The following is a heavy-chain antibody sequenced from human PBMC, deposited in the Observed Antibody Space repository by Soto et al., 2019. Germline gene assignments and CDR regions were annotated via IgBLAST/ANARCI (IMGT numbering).Heavy chain of an antibody. CDR3: AKDQWELLPYAGPLDY. CDR1: GFTFSSYG. J-gene: IGHJ4*02. CDR2: ISYDGSNK. Sequence: PGGSLRLSCAASGFTFSSYGMHWVRQAPGKGLEWVAVISYDGSNKYYADSVKGRFTISRDNSKNTLYLQMNSLRAEDTAVYYCAKDQWELLPYAGPLDYWGQGTLVTVSS. V-gene: IGHV3-30*18. D-gene: IGHD1-26*01.